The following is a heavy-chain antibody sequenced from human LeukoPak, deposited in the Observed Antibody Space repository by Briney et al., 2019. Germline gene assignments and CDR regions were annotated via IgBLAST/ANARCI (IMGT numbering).Heavy chain of an antibody. D-gene: IGHD2-2*01. J-gene: IGHJ5*02. CDR2: LNPNSGDT. CDR3: TRGGRGVQPSAPYFSWFDP. V-gene: IGHV1-2*02. CDR1: GYTFTAYS. Sequence: ASVKVSCKASGYTFTAYSMHWVRQAPGQGLEYMGWLNPNSGDTNYAQKFQGRVTMTRDTSMSTAYMELSSLRSEDTAVYYCTRGGRGVQPSAPYFSWFDPWGQGTLVTVSS.